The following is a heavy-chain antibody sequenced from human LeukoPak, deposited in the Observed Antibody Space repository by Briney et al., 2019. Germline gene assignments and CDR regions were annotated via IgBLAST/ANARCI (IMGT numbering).Heavy chain of an antibody. Sequence: GRSLRLSCAASGFTFDDYAMHWVRQAPGKGLEWVSGISWNSGSIGYADSVKGRFTISRDNAKNSLYLQMNSLRAEDTALYYCARVDSSGWSAADYWGQGTLVTVSS. J-gene: IGHJ4*02. V-gene: IGHV3-9*01. D-gene: IGHD6-19*01. CDR1: GFTFDDYA. CDR2: ISWNSGSI. CDR3: ARVDSSGWSAADY.